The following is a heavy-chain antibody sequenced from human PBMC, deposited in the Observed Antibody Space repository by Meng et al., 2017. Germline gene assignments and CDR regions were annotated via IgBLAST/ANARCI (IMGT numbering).Heavy chain of an antibody. V-gene: IGHV1-69*01. Sequence: VQVVQSGGEVNKVWSLVKVSCKASGGTFSSYAISWVRQAPGQGLEWMGGIIPIFGTANYAQKFQGRVTITADESTSTAYMELSSLRSEDTAVYYCARESWFDPWGQGTLVTVSS. CDR2: IIPIFGTA. CDR3: ARESWFDP. CDR1: GGTFSSYA. J-gene: IGHJ5*02.